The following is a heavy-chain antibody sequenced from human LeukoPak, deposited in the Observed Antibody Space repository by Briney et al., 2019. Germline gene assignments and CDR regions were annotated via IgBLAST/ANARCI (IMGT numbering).Heavy chain of an antibody. CDR3: ARLPEIVVVPAAMKAADGGTAVDY. J-gene: IGHJ4*02. Sequence: ASVKVSCKASGYTFTSYYMHWVRQAPGQGLEWMGIINPSGGSTSYAQKFQGRVTMTTDTSTSTAYMELRSLRSDDTAVYYCARLPEIVVVPAAMKAADGGTAVDYWGQGTLVTVSS. CDR1: GYTFTSYY. D-gene: IGHD2-2*01. CDR2: INPSGGST. V-gene: IGHV1-46*01.